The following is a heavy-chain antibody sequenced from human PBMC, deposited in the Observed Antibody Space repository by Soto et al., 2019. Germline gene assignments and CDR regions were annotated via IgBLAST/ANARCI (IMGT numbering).Heavy chain of an antibody. J-gene: IGHJ4*02. V-gene: IGHV3-23*01. Sequence: EVQLLESGGDLVQPGGSLRLSCAASGFTFRAYAMSWVRQAPGKGLEWVSAVGDSGDNTFYADSVRGRFTISRDNSKNTLYLRMNSLRAEDTAVYYCAKQIGYCSCGNCYFDQWGQGTLVTVSS. CDR1: GFTFRAYA. CDR2: VGDSGDNT. CDR3: AKQIGYCSCGNCYFDQ. D-gene: IGHD2-15*01.